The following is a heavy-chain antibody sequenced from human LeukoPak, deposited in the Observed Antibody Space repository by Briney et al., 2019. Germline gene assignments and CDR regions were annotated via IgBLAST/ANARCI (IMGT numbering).Heavy chain of an antibody. CDR1: GGSISSSNYY. V-gene: IGHV4-39*01. D-gene: IGHD4-11*01. Sequence: SETLSLTCTVSGGSISSSNYYWGWIRQPPGKGLEWIGTIYYSGSTYYNPSLKSRVTISVDTSKNQFSLKLSSVTAADTAVYYCASRYDYSNYIDYWGQGTLVTVSS. CDR2: IYYSGST. J-gene: IGHJ4*02. CDR3: ASRYDYSNYIDY.